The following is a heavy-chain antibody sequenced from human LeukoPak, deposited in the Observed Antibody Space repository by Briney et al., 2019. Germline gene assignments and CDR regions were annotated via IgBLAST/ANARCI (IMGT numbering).Heavy chain of an antibody. Sequence: GGSLRLSCAASGFTFSNAWMSWVRQAPGKGLEWVGRIKSKTDGGTTDYAAPVKGRFTISRDDSKNTLYLQMNSLKTEDTAVYYCTTDRYYDYVWGSYRWEAFDIWGQGTMVTVSS. CDR1: GFTFSNAW. J-gene: IGHJ3*02. CDR2: IKSKTDGGTT. CDR3: TTDRYYDYVWGSYRWEAFDI. D-gene: IGHD3-16*02. V-gene: IGHV3-15*01.